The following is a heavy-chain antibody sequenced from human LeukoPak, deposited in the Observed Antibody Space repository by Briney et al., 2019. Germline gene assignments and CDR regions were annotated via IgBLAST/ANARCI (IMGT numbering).Heavy chain of an antibody. J-gene: IGHJ4*02. D-gene: IGHD2-2*02. CDR3: ARNSLYSQNDY. CDR1: GFTFSSYS. CDR2: ISSSSSYI. V-gene: IGHV3-21*01. Sequence: GGSLRLSCAASGFTFSSYSMNWVREAPGKGLEWVSYISSSSSYIYYADSVKGRFTISRDNAKNSLYLQMNSLRSEDTAAYCCARNSLYSQNDYWGQGTLVTVSS.